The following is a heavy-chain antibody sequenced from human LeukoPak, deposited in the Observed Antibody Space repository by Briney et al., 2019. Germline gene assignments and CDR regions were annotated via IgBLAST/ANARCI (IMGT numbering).Heavy chain of an antibody. CDR2: IYHSGST. D-gene: IGHD2-2*01. J-gene: IGHJ5*02. V-gene: IGHV4-38-2*02. CDR3: ARVVVVPAASNWFDP. Sequence: SETLSLTCTVSGYSISSGYYWGWIRQPPGKGLEWIGSIYHSGSTYYNPSLKSRVTISVDTSKNQFSLKLSSATAADTAVYYCARVVVVPAASNWFDPWGQGTLVTVSS. CDR1: GYSISSGYY.